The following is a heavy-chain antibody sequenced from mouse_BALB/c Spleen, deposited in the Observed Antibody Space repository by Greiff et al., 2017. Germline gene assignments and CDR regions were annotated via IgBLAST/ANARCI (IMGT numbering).Heavy chain of an antibody. V-gene: IGHV5-17*02. J-gene: IGHJ4*01. CDR3: AREAGDGGAMDY. Sequence: EVKLVESGGGLVQPGGSRKLSCAASGFTFSSFGMHWVRQAPEKGLEWVAYISSGSSTIYYADTVKGRFTISRDNPKNTLFLQMTSLRSEDTAMYYCAREAGDGGAMDYWGQGTSVTVSS. CDR1: GFTFSSFG. CDR2: ISSGSSTI.